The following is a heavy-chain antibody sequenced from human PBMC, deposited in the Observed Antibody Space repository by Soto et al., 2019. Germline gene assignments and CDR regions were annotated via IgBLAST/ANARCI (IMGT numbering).Heavy chain of an antibody. J-gene: IGHJ6*02. CDR1: GDSVSSNSAA. Sequence: PSQTLSLTCAISGDSVSSNSAAWNWIRQSPSRGLEWLGRTYYRSKWYNDYAVSVKSRITINPDTSKNQFSLRLNSVTPEDTAVYYCAREVRGSSWYDYYYYGMDVWGQGTTVTVSS. CDR3: AREVRGSSWYDYYYYGMDV. V-gene: IGHV6-1*01. D-gene: IGHD6-13*01. CDR2: TYYRSKWYN.